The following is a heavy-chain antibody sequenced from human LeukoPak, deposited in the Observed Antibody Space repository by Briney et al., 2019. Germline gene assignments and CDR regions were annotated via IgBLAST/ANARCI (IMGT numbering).Heavy chain of an antibody. V-gene: IGHV1-69*01. D-gene: IGHD6-19*01. CDR2: IIPIFGTA. Sequence: SSVKVSCKASGDTFTSYAISWVRQAPGQGLEWMGGIIPIFGTANYAQKFQGRVTITADESTSTAYMELSSLRSEDTAVYYCAREGEVSSGYNYWGQGTLVTVSS. CDR1: GDTFTSYA. CDR3: AREGEVSSGYNY. J-gene: IGHJ4*02.